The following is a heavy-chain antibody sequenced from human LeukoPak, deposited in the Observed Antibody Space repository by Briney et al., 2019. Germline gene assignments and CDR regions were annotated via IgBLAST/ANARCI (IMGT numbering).Heavy chain of an antibody. Sequence: GGSLRLSCAGSGFTFSSYSMNGVRQAPGKGLEWVSSISSSSSYIYYADSVKGRFTISRDNAKNSLYLQMNSLRAEDTAVYYCATNKHTGGYGWDFDYWGQGTLVTVSS. D-gene: IGHD2-8*02. CDR1: GFTFSSYS. J-gene: IGHJ4*02. CDR3: ATNKHTGGYGWDFDY. CDR2: ISSSSSYI. V-gene: IGHV3-21*01.